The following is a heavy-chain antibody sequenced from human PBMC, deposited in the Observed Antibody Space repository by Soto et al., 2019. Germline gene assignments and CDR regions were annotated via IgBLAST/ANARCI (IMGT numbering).Heavy chain of an antibody. J-gene: IGHJ6*03. CDR3: ARHIVATIWSDYYYMDV. CDR2: MNPNSGNT. CDR1: GYTLNSYD. V-gene: IGHV1-8*01. Sequence: SVKVSCKASGYTLNSYDINWVRQATGQGLEWMGWMNPNSGNTGYAQKFQGRVTMTRNTSISTAYMELSSLRSEDTAVYYCARHIVATIWSDYYYMDVWGKGTTVTVSS. D-gene: IGHD5-12*01.